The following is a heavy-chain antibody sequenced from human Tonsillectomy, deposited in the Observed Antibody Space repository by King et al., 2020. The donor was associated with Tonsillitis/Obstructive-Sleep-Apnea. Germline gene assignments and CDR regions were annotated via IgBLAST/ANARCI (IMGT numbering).Heavy chain of an antibody. D-gene: IGHD2-2*01. CDR1: GESFSGYY. J-gene: IGHJ4*02. CDR3: STKGGYCSSTGCYRQPPRY. Sequence: VQLQQWGAGLLKPSETLSLTCAVYGESFSGYYWNWIRQPPGKGREWIGEINHSGSTNYNRSLKSGVTISLDTSKNKFSLKLRSLTAADPAVYYCSTKGGYCSSTGCYRQPPRYWGQGTLVAVSS. V-gene: IGHV4-34*01. CDR2: INHSGST.